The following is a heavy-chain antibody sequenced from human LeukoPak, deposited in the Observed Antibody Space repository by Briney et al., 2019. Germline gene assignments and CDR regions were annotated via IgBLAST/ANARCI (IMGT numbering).Heavy chain of an antibody. CDR2: IYYSGST. V-gene: IGHV4-59*12. CDR1: GGSISSYY. CDR3: AREGSSGSDY. Sequence: KPSETLSLTCTVSGGSISSYYWSWIRQPPGKGLEWIGYIYYSGSTYYNPSLKSRVTISVDTSKNQFSLKLSSVTAADTAVYYCAREGSSGSDYWGQGTLVTVSS. D-gene: IGHD3-22*01. J-gene: IGHJ4*02.